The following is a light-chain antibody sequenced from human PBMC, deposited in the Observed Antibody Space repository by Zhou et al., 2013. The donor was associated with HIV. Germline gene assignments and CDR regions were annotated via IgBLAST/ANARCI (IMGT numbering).Light chain of an antibody. CDR3: QQYNNWLLT. CDR2: GTS. CDR1: QSVSSN. Sequence: EIALTQSPGTLSLSPGEGATLSCRASQSVSSNLAWYQRKPGQAPRLLIYGTSTRATGIPARFSGSGSGTEFTLTISSMQSEDFAVYYCQQYNNWLLTFGPGTKVDIK. V-gene: IGKV3-15*01. J-gene: IGKJ3*01.